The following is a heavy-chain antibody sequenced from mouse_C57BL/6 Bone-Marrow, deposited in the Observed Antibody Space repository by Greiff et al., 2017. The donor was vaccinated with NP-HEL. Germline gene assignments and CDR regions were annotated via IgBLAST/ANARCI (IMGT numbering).Heavy chain of an antibody. CDR2: IDPSDSYT. V-gene: IGHV1-69*01. J-gene: IGHJ3*01. CDR3: APITTVVASKFAY. Sequence: VQLQQPGAELVMPGASVKLSCKASGYTFTSYWMHWVKQRPGQGLEWIGEIDPSDSYTNYNQKFKGKSTLTVDKSSSTAYMQLSSLTSEDSAVYYCAPITTVVASKFAYWGQGTLVTVSA. D-gene: IGHD1-1*01. CDR1: GYTFTSYW.